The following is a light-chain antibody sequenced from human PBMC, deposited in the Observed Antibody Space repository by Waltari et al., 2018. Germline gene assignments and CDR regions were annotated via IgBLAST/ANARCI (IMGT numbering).Light chain of an antibody. CDR2: WAS. CDR1: KSSLCGSNNKHY. Sequence: DIVMTQSPDTMAVALGERDTSNCKSSKSSLCGSNNKHYLAWYQQKPGQPPKLLLYWASTRQSGVPDRFSGSGSGTDFTLTISSLQAEDVAVYYCQQYFGSPYTFGQGTKLEI. J-gene: IGKJ2*01. V-gene: IGKV4-1*01. CDR3: QQYFGSPYT.